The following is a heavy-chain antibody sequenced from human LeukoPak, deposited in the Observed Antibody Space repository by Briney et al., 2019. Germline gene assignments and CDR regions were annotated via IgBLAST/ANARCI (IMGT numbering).Heavy chain of an antibody. Sequence: ASVKVSCKTSGYTFTGYYMHWVRQAPGQGLEWMGWINPNSGGTNYAQNFQGRVTMTRDTSISTAYMGLSRLRSDDRAVYYCARSPATVTTLDNYYYYMDVWGKGTTVTISS. V-gene: IGHV1-2*02. CDR2: INPNSGGT. CDR1: GYTFTGYY. D-gene: IGHD4-17*01. CDR3: ARSPATVTTLDNYYYYMDV. J-gene: IGHJ6*03.